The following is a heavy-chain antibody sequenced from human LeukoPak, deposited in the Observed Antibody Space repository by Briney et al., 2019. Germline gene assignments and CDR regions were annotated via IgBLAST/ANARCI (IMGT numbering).Heavy chain of an antibody. CDR2: IYYSGST. CDR3: ARRDGWMPNDAFDI. D-gene: IGHD5-12*01. J-gene: IGHJ3*02. Sequence: PSETLSLTCTVSGGSISGSSYYWGWIRQPPGKGLEWIGSIYYSGSTYYNPSLKSRVTISVDTSKNQFSLKLSSVTAADTAVYYCARRDGWMPNDAFDIWGQGTMVTVSS. CDR1: GGSISGSSYY. V-gene: IGHV4-39*01.